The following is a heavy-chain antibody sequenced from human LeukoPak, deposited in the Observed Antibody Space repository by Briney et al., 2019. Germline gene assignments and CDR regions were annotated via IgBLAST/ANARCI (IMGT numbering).Heavy chain of an antibody. CDR2: IYSGGST. V-gene: IGHV3-53*01. J-gene: IGHJ6*03. D-gene: IGHD6-13*01. CDR1: GFTVSSNY. Sequence: GGSLRLSCAASGFTVSSNYMSWVRQAPGKGLEWGSVIYSGGSTYYADSVKGRFTISRDNSKNTLYLQMNSLRAEDTAVYYCARDYGLAAAGHYYMDVWGKGTTVTISS. CDR3: ARDYGLAAAGHYYMDV.